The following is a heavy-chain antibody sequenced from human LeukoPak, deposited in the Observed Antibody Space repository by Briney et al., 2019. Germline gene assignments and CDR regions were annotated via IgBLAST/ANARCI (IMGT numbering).Heavy chain of an antibody. CDR3: ARPYYSSAWYGDAFDV. J-gene: IGHJ3*01. CDR2: IWYDGSSK. D-gene: IGHD6-19*01. V-gene: IGHV3-33*01. Sequence: GGSLRLSCAASGFTFSNYGMHWVRQAPGKGLEWVAVIWYDGSSKYYAESVQGRFTVSRDNSKNTLYLQMNSLRAEDTAMYYCARPYYSSAWYGDAFDVWGQGTMVTVSS. CDR1: GFTFSNYG.